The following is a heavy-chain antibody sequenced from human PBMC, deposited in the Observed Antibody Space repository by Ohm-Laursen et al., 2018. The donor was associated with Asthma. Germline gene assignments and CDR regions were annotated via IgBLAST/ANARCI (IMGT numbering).Heavy chain of an antibody. Sequence: GASVKVSCKASGYTFTSYGISWVRQAPGQGLEWMGWISAYNGNTNYAQKLQGRVTMTTDTSTSTAYMELRSLRSDDTAVYYCARERNRYNWNYADYWGQGTPVTVSS. D-gene: IGHD1-7*01. CDR1: GYTFTSYG. CDR2: ISAYNGNT. V-gene: IGHV1-18*04. CDR3: ARERNRYNWNYADY. J-gene: IGHJ4*02.